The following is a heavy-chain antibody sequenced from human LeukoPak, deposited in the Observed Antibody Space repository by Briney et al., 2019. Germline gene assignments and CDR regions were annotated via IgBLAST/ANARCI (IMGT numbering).Heavy chain of an antibody. J-gene: IGHJ4*02. CDR1: GFTLNNYW. V-gene: IGHV3-74*01. CDR3: AWGKGDGDLGGFDY. CDR2: MKADGRST. Sequence: PGGSLRLSCAAAGFTLNNYWMHWVRQAPEEGRVWVSRMKADGRSTTYADSVNGRFTISRDNAKNTLYLQMNSLRAEDTAVYYCAWGKGDGDLGGFDYWGQGTLVTVSS. D-gene: IGHD4-17*01.